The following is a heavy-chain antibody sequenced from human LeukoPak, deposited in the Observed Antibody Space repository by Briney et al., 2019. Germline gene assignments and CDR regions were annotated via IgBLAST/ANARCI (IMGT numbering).Heavy chain of an antibody. V-gene: IGHV4-34*01. D-gene: IGHD6-13*01. CDR3: ARGSIAAAVTY. CDR2: INHSGST. CDR1: GGSFSGNY. J-gene: IGHJ4*02. Sequence: PSETLSLTCAVYGGSFSGNYWNWIHQPPGKGLEWIGEINHSGSTNYNPSLKSRVTISVDTSKNQFSLNLNSVTAADTAVYYCARGSIAAAVTYWGQGTLVTVSS.